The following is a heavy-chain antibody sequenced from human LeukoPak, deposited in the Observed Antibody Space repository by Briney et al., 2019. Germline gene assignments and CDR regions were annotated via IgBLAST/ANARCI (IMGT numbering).Heavy chain of an antibody. CDR3: ARDRGSSGYYYYFDY. Sequence: PGGSLRLSCAASGFTFSSYDMHWVRQATGKGLEWVSGIGTTGDTYYADSVKGRFTISRDNSKNTLYLQMNSLRAEDTAVYYCARDRGSSGYYYYFDYWGQGTLVTGSS. V-gene: IGHV3-13*04. D-gene: IGHD3-22*01. CDR1: GFTFSSYD. CDR2: IGTTGDT. J-gene: IGHJ4*02.